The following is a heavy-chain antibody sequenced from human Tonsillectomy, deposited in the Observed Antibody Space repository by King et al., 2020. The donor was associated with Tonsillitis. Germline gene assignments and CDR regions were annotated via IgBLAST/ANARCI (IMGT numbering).Heavy chain of an antibody. CDR3: ARARIAVAGTDAFDI. V-gene: IGHV1-2*02. J-gene: IGHJ3*02. CDR1: GYTFTGYY. CDR2: INPNSGGT. Sequence: VQLVESGAEVKKPGASVKVSCKASGYTFTGYYMHWLRQAPGHGLEWLGWINPNSGGTNNAQKFQGRGTMTRDTSISTDYMELSRLRSDDTAVYYCARARIAVAGTDAFDIWGQGTMVTVSS. D-gene: IGHD6-19*01.